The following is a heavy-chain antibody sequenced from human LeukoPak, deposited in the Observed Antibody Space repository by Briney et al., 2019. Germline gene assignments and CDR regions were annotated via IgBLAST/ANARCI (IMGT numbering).Heavy chain of an antibody. D-gene: IGHD2-21*02. Sequence: SQTLSLTCTVSGGSISSGGYYWSWIRQHPGKGLEWVGYIYYSGSTYYDPSITSRVTISVDTSKNQFSLKLSSVTAADTAVYYCARTDCGGDCYHDTRYIAFCYWGQGTLVTVSS. CDR1: GGSISSGGYY. CDR3: ARTDCGGDCYHDTRYIAFCY. CDR2: IYYSGST. V-gene: IGHV4-31*03. J-gene: IGHJ4*02.